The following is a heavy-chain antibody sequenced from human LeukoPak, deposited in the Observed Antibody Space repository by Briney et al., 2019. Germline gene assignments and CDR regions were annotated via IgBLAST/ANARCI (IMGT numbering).Heavy chain of an antibody. V-gene: IGHV1-3*01. Sequence: ASVKVSCKASGYTFTSYAMHWVRQAPGRRLEWMGWINAGNGNTKYSQKFQGRVTITRDTSASTAYMELSSLRSEDTAVYYCARARNSGFDWYFDLWGRGTLVTVSS. J-gene: IGHJ2*01. CDR3: ARARNSGFDWYFDL. CDR1: GYTFTSYA. CDR2: INAGNGNT. D-gene: IGHD3-22*01.